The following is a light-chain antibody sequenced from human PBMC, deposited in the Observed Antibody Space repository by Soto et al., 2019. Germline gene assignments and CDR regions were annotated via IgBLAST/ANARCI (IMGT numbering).Light chain of an antibody. CDR3: QQYTTYWT. CDR1: QTISRW. J-gene: IGKJ1*01. V-gene: IGKV1-5*01. Sequence: DIQLTQSPSTLSASLGDSVSITCRASQTISRWLAWYQQKPGKAPKLLIYDASSLGSGVPSRFRGSGSGTEFTLTISSLQSDDFATYYCQQYTTYWTFGQGTMVDI. CDR2: DAS.